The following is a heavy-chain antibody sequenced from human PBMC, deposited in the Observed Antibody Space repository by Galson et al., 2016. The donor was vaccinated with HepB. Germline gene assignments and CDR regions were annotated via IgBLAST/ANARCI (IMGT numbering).Heavy chain of an antibody. J-gene: IGHJ6*02. Sequence: ETLSLTCAVSGASISSNSYWSWVRQAPGTGLEWIGEVYHDGSINYTPSVKSRITISVDKSKNQFSLKLTSMTAADTAVYYCARKPPPVAYYGLDVWGQGTTVIVSS. D-gene: IGHD3-16*01. V-gene: IGHV4-4*02. CDR2: VYHDGSI. CDR3: ARKPPPVAYYGLDV. CDR1: GASISSNSY.